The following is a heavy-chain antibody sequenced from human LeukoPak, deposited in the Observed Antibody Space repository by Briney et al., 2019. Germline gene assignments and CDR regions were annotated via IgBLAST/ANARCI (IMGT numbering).Heavy chain of an antibody. D-gene: IGHD6-19*01. CDR2: IYTSGST. Sequence: SETLSLTCTVSGGSISSYYWSWLRQPAGKGLEWIGRIYTSGSTNSNPSLKSRVTMSVDTSKNQFSLKLSSVTAADTAVYYCARGGIAVAGTIWFDPWGQGTLVTVSS. CDR3: ARGGIAVAGTIWFDP. CDR1: GGSISSYY. J-gene: IGHJ5*02. V-gene: IGHV4-4*07.